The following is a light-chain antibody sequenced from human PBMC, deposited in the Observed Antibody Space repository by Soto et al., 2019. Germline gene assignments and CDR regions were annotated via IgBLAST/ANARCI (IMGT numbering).Light chain of an antibody. Sequence: AIQLTQSPSSQSASVGDRVTITCRASQSISSALAWYQQKPGKAPKLLIYDASSLKSGVPSRFSCSGSGTEFSLSISRLQPEDFATYYCQQFNNYPLTFGGGTKVEIK. CDR3: QQFNNYPLT. CDR1: QSISSA. CDR2: DAS. V-gene: IGKV1D-13*01. J-gene: IGKJ4*01.